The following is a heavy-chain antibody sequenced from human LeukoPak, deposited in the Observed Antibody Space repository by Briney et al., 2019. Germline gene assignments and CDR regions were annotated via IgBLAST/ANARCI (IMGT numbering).Heavy chain of an antibody. J-gene: IGHJ4*02. CDR1: GGSISSGSYY. CDR3: AREHGLYRLLY. Sequence: SETLSLTCTVSGGSISSGSYYWSWIRQPAGKGLEWIGRIYTSGSTNYNPSLKSRVTISVDTSKNQFSLKLSSVTAADTAVYYCAREHGLYRLLYWGQGTLVTVSS. D-gene: IGHD2-2*02. V-gene: IGHV4-61*02. CDR2: IYTSGST.